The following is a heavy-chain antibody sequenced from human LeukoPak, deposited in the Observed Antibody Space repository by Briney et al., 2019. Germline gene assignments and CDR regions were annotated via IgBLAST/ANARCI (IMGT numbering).Heavy chain of an antibody. J-gene: IGHJ4*02. V-gene: IGHV3-23*01. Sequence: PGGSLRLSCAASGFTFSSYGIHWVRQAPGKGLEWVSVISGGGGITNYADSVKGRFTISRDNSNNTLSLQMNSLRVEDTAVYYCAKGGSTVTTEDVVDYWGQGTLVTVSS. CDR1: GFTFSSYG. CDR3: AKGGSTVTTEDVVDY. CDR2: ISGGGGIT. D-gene: IGHD4-17*01.